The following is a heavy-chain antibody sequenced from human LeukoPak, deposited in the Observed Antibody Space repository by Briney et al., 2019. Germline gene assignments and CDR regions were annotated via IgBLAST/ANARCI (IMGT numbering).Heavy chain of an antibody. Sequence: PGGSLRLSCAASGFTFSSYAMHWVRQAPGKGLEWVAVISYDGSNKYYVDSVKGRFTISRDNSKNTLYLQMNGLRAEDTAVYYCARALGMAPDYWGQGTLVTVSS. CDR1: GFTFSSYA. CDR3: ARALGMAPDY. J-gene: IGHJ4*02. CDR2: ISYDGSNK. D-gene: IGHD7-27*01. V-gene: IGHV3-30-3*01.